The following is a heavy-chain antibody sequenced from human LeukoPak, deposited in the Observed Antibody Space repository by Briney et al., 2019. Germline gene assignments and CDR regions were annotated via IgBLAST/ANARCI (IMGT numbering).Heavy chain of an antibody. V-gene: IGHV4-59*01. Sequence: SETLSLTCTVSGGSISSYYWSWIRQPPGKGLEWIGYIYYSGSTNYNPSLKSRVTISVDTSKNQFSLKLSSVTAADTAVYHCARGSGSPSFRFDYWGQGTLVTVSS. CDR1: GGSISSYY. J-gene: IGHJ4*02. D-gene: IGHD3-10*01. CDR2: IYYSGST. CDR3: ARGSGSPSFRFDY.